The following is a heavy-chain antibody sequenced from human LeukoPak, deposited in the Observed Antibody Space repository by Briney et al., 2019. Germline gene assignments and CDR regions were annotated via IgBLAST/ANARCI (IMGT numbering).Heavy chain of an antibody. CDR2: IHTSGTT. J-gene: IGHJ4*02. Sequence: SETLSLTCSVSGGSITFYYWNWIRKPAGKGLEWIGRIHTSGTTNYNPSLKSRVTMSIDTSQKKFSLNLTSVTAADTAVYHCASSSWKKTFDYWGQGALVTVSS. D-gene: IGHD1-1*01. CDR1: GGSITFYY. CDR3: ASSSWKKTFDY. V-gene: IGHV4-4*07.